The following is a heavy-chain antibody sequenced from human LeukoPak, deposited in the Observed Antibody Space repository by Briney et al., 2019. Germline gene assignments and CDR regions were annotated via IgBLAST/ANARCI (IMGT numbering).Heavy chain of an antibody. CDR3: VRDYRATYSFDY. V-gene: IGHV3-64*02. CDR1: GFTFSKEV. J-gene: IGHJ4*02. D-gene: IGHD3-16*02. Sequence: GVSLRLSCAASGFTFSKEVMHWVRQAPGKGLEYVSTITDNGDRTYHADSVKGRFTISRDNSKDTLYLQMGSLRAEDTAVYYCVRDYRATYSFDYWGQGTLVTVSS. CDR2: ITDNGDRT.